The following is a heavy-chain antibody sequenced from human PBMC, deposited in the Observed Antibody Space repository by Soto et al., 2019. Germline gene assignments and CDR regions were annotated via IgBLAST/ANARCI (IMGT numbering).Heavy chain of an antibody. V-gene: IGHV4-59*08. CDR3: ARRYGDASDI. Sequence: SETLSLTCTVSGGSISSYYWSWIRQSPGKGLEWIGYIYYSGSTNYNPSLKSRVTISVDTSKNQISLKLSSVTAADTAVYYCARRYGDASDIWSQGTMVTVSS. J-gene: IGHJ3*02. D-gene: IGHD1-20*01. CDR1: GGSISSYY. CDR2: IYYSGST.